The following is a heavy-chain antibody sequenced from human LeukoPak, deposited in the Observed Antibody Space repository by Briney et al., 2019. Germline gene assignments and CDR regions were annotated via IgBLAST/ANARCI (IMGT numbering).Heavy chain of an antibody. D-gene: IGHD3-22*01. Sequence: GASVKVSCKASGGTFSSYAISWVRQAPGQGLEWMGGIIPIFGTANYAQKFQGRVTITADESTSTAYMELSSLRSEDTAVYYCARHVPVDYYDSSGYYSDWGKGTPVTVSS. V-gene: IGHV1-69*13. CDR3: ARHVPVDYYDSSGYYSD. CDR1: GGTFSSYA. CDR2: IIPIFGTA. J-gene: IGHJ6*04.